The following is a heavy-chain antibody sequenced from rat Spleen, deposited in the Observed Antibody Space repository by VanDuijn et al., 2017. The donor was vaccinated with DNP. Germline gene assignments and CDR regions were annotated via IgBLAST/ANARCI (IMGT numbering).Heavy chain of an antibody. J-gene: IGHJ2*01. V-gene: IGHV5-27*01. CDR1: GFTFSDYD. Sequence: EVRLVESGGALVQPGRSLKLSCAASGFTFSDYDMAWVRQAPSKGLEWVACMSPTTRSSYYRDSVSGRFTVSRDDSTSTLYLQMDSLRSEDTATYYCTRGGTYYFDYWGQGVMVTVSS. CDR3: TRGGTYYFDY. D-gene: IGHD4-3*01. CDR2: MSPTTRSS.